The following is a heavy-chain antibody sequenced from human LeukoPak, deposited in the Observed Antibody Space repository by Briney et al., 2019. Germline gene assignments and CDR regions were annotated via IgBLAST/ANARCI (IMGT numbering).Heavy chain of an antibody. J-gene: IGHJ4*02. CDR3: ARGPGFWSGYYLDY. V-gene: IGHV1-8*01. D-gene: IGHD3-3*01. CDR1: GYTFASYD. Sequence: ASVKVSCKASGYTFASYDINWVRQATGQGLEWMGWMNPNSGNTGYAQKFQGRVTMTRNTSISTAYMELSSLRSEDTAVYYCARGPGFWSGYYLDYWGQGTLVTVSS. CDR2: MNPNSGNT.